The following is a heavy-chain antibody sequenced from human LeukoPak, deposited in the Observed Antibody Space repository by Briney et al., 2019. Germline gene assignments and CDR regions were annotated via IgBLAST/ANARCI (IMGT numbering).Heavy chain of an antibody. Sequence: SETLSLTCTVSGGSISSYYWSWIRQPRGKGLEGIGYIYYSGSTNYNPSLKSRVTISLDTSKNQFSLNMSSLTAAGTAVYSCSGVKRSNSFVYWGQGELVTVSS. CDR3: SGVKRSNSFVY. CDR1: GGSISSYY. CDR2: IYYSGST. D-gene: IGHD1-1*01. V-gene: IGHV4-59*01. J-gene: IGHJ4*02.